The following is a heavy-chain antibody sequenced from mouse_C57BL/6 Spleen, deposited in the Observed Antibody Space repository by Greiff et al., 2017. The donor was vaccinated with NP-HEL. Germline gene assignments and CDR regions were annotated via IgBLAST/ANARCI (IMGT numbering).Heavy chain of an antibody. CDR3: ARSDITTVVDWYFDV. D-gene: IGHD1-1*01. V-gene: IGHV1-81*01. J-gene: IGHJ1*03. CDR1: GYTFTSYG. Sequence: QVQLQQSGAELARPGASVKLSCKASGYTFTSYGISWVKQRTGQGLEWIGEIYPRSGNTYYNEKFKGKATLTADKSSSTAYMELRSLTSEDSAVYFCARSDITTVVDWYFDVWGTGTTVTVSS. CDR2: IYPRSGNT.